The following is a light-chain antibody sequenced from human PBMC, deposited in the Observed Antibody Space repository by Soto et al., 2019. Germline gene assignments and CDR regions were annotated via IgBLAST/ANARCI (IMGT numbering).Light chain of an antibody. J-gene: IGKJ5*01. CDR2: DAS. Sequence: EIVLTQSPATLSLSPGERATLSSRASQSVSSYLAWYQQKPGQAPRLLIYDASNRATGIPARFSGSGSGTDFTLTISSLEPEDFAVYYCQQRSNWPPFFGQGTRLEIK. V-gene: IGKV3-11*01. CDR1: QSVSSY. CDR3: QQRSNWPPF.